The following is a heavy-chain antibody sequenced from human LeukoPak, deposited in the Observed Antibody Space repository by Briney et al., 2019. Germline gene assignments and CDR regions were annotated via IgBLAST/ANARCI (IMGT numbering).Heavy chain of an antibody. D-gene: IGHD4-17*01. CDR2: ISSSGSTI. CDR1: GFTFSSYE. CDR3: ARDLDYGDYVLDY. J-gene: IGHJ4*02. Sequence: GGSQRLSCAASGFTFSSYEMNWVRQAPGKGLEWVSYISSSGSTIYYADSVKGRFTISRDNAKNSLYLQMNSLRAEDTAVYYCARDLDYGDYVLDYWGQGTLVTVSS. V-gene: IGHV3-48*03.